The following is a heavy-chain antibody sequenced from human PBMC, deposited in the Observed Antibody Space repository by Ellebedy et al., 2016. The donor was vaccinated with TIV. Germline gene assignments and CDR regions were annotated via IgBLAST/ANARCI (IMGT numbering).Heavy chain of an antibody. D-gene: IGHD6-13*01. J-gene: IGHJ6*02. CDR3: ARELAAAGRHYYYYYGMDV. Sequence: GSLRLSXAVYGGSFSGYYWSWIRQPPGKGLEWIGEINHSGSTNYNPSLKSRVTISVDTSKNQFSLKLSSVTAADTAVYYCARELAAAGRHYYYYYGMDVWGQGTTVTVSS. CDR2: INHSGST. CDR1: GGSFSGYY. V-gene: IGHV4-34*01.